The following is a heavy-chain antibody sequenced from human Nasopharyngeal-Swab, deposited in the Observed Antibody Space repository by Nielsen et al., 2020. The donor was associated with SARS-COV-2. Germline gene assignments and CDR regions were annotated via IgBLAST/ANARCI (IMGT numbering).Heavy chain of an antibody. Sequence: GESLKISCAASGFTFSSYWMSWVRQAPGRGLERVANIKQDGSEKYYVDSVKGRFTISRDNAKNSLYLQMNSLRAEDTAVYYCARDPTAAGIFDYWGQGTLVTVSS. D-gene: IGHD6-13*01. V-gene: IGHV3-7*01. CDR1: GFTFSSYW. J-gene: IGHJ4*02. CDR3: ARDPTAAGIFDY. CDR2: IKQDGSEK.